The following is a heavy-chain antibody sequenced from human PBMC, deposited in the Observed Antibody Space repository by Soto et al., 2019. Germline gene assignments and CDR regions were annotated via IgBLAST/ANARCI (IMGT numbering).Heavy chain of an antibody. D-gene: IGHD3-10*01. Sequence: EVQVVESGGGLVQPGGSLRLSCSASGFPFSAYSMNWVRQAPGKGLEWISYISSSSSTIYYADSVKGRFTVSRDNAKNSLYLQMNSLRAEDTAVYYCARPYYNDAHWFDPWGQGTLVTVSS. V-gene: IGHV3-48*01. J-gene: IGHJ5*02. CDR2: ISSSSSTI. CDR1: GFPFSAYS. CDR3: ARPYYNDAHWFDP.